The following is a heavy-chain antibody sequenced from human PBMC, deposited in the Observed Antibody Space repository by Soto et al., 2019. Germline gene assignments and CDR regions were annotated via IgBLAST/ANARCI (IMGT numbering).Heavy chain of an antibody. CDR2: IYLGDSDA. Sequence: GESLKISCEGSGYSFTSYWIGWVRQMPGKGLEWMGIIYLGDSDARYSPSFQGQVTISADKSISTAYLQWSSLKASDTAMYYCARSFWNGVGTTCYLAWFEPGGQGTLLTVSS. CDR3: ARSFWNGVGTTCYLAWFEP. CDR1: GYSFTSYW. J-gene: IGHJ5*02. V-gene: IGHV5-51*01. D-gene: IGHD3-3*01.